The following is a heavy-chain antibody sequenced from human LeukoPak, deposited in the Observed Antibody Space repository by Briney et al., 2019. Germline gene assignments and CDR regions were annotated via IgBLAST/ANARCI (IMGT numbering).Heavy chain of an antibody. J-gene: IGHJ4*02. CDR3: ARSGPRWSSSYGY. Sequence: GASVKVSCKASGYTFTGYYMHWVRQAPGQGLEWMGWINPNSGGTNYAQKFQGRVTITTDESTSTAYMELSSLRSEDTAVYYCARSGPRWSSSYGYWGQGTLVTVSS. D-gene: IGHD6-6*01. CDR2: INPNSGGT. V-gene: IGHV1-2*02. CDR1: GYTFTGYY.